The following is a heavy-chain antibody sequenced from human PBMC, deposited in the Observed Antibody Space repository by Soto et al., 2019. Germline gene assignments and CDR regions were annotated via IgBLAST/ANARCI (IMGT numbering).Heavy chain of an antibody. D-gene: IGHD5-18*01. CDR2: IWYDGSNK. Sequence: GGSLRLSCAASGFTFSSYGMHWVRQAPGKGLEWVAVIWYDGSNKYYADSVKGRFTISRDNSKNTLYLQMNSLRAEDTAVYYCARGTGDGYSLDWGQGTLVTVSS. V-gene: IGHV3-33*01. J-gene: IGHJ4*02. CDR3: ARGTGDGYSLD. CDR1: GFTFSSYG.